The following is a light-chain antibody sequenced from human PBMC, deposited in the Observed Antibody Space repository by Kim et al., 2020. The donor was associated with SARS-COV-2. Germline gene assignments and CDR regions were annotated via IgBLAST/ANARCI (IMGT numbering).Light chain of an antibody. Sequence: GPSVTISCTGTSSDVGGYNYVSWYQQHPGKAPKLMIYDVNKRPSGVPDRFSGSKSGNTASLTISGLQADDEADYYCCSYAGSYTWVFGGGTQLTVL. V-gene: IGLV2-11*01. J-gene: IGLJ3*02. CDR1: SSDVGGYNY. CDR3: CSYAGSYTWV. CDR2: DVN.